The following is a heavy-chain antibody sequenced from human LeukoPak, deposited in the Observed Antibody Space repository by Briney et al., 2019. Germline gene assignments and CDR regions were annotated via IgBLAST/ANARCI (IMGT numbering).Heavy chain of an antibody. J-gene: IGHJ4*02. CDR1: GYTFTSYD. Sequence: ASVKVSCKASGYTFTSYDINWVRQATGQGLEWMGWMNPNSGNTGYAQKFQGRVTMTRNTSISTAYMELSSLRSEDTAVYYCARFFRKYQLSKTDYWGQGTLVTVSS. CDR2: MNPNSGNT. CDR3: ARFFRKYQLSKTDY. V-gene: IGHV1-8*01. D-gene: IGHD2-2*01.